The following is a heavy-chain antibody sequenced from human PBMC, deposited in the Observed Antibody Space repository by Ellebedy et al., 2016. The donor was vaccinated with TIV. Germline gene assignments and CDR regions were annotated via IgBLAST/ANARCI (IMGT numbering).Heavy chain of an antibody. D-gene: IGHD6-13*01. V-gene: IGHV1-18*01. CDR2: ISAYNNNT. Sequence: ASVKVSXKASGYTFTSYGINWVRQAPGQGLEWMGWISAYNNNTNYAQNFQGRVTMTTDTSTSTAYMELRSLRSDDTAVYYCARDLEVGLAAAGTEFEYWGQGTLVTVSS. CDR3: ARDLEVGLAAAGTEFEY. CDR1: GYTFTSYG. J-gene: IGHJ4*02.